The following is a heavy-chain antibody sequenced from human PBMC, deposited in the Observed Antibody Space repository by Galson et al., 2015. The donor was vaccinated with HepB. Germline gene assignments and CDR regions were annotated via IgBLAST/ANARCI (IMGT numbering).Heavy chain of an antibody. J-gene: IGHJ6*02. D-gene: IGHD4-17*01. CDR3: ASNPTVTDVGGSYYYYYGMDV. Sequence: SVKVSCKASGYTFTSYAMHWVRQAPGQRLEWMGWINAGNGNTKYSQKFQGRVTITRDTSASTAYMELSSLRSEDTAVYYCASNPTVTDVGGSYYYYYGMDVWGQGTTVTVSS. V-gene: IGHV1-3*01. CDR2: INAGNGNT. CDR1: GYTFTSYA.